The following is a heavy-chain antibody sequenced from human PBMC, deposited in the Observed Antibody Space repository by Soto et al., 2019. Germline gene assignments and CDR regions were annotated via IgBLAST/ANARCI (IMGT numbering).Heavy chain of an antibody. CDR2: INPKSGGT. V-gene: IGHV1-2*04. D-gene: IGHD2-8*01. Sequence: ASVKVSCKASGYSFTDYHIHWVRQAPGQGLEWLGRINPKSGGTSTAQKFQGWVTMTTDTSISTASMELTRLTSDDTAIYYCARGDSTDCSNGVCSFFHNRHMDVWGQGTTVTVSS. J-gene: IGHJ6*02. CDR3: ARGDSTDCSNGVCSFFHNRHMDV. CDR1: GYSFTDYH.